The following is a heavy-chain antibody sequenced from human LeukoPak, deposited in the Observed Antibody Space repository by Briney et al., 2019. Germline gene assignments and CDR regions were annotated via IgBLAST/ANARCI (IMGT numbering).Heavy chain of an antibody. CDR2: MSSRSGII. CDR1: GFNFSDYY. V-gene: IGHV3-11*01. J-gene: IGHJ3*02. D-gene: IGHD1-1*01. Sequence: GGSLRLSCVGSGFNFSDYYMNWIRQSPGKGLEWISYMSSRSGIIYYADSVKGRFTISRDNAKNSLYLQMNSLRAEDTALYYCAKDMAWKDAFDIWGQGTMVTVSS. CDR3: AKDMAWKDAFDI.